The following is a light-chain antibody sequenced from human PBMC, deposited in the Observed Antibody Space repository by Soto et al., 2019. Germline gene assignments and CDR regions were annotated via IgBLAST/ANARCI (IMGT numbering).Light chain of an antibody. J-gene: IGKJ2*01. V-gene: IGKV3-15*01. Sequence: EIVMTQSPATLSVFPGERATLSCRASQSVSTNLAWYQQKPGQAPRLLIYGASARATGIPARFSGSGSGTXXXXXIXXLQSEDFAXXYCHQYNNWPPYTFGQGTKLEIK. CDR1: QSVSTN. CDR3: HQYNNWPPYT. CDR2: GAS.